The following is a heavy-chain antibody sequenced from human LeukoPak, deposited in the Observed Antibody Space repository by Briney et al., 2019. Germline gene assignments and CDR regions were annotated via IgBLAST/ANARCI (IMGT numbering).Heavy chain of an antibody. D-gene: IGHD3-22*01. CDR1: GGSISSSSYY. CDR2: IYYSGST. V-gene: IGHV4-39*01. CDR3: ASGYYYDSSGHYDY. Sequence: SETLSLTCTVSGGSISSSSYYWGWIRQPPGTGLEWIGSIYYSGSTYYNPSLKSRVTISVDTSKNQFSLKLSSVTAADTAVYYCASGYYYDSSGHYDYWGQGTLVTVSS. J-gene: IGHJ4*02.